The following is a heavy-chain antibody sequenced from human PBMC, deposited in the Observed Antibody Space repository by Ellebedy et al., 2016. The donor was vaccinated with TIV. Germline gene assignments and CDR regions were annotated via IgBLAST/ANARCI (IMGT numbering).Heavy chain of an antibody. V-gene: IGHV3-33*05. Sequence: SCXASGYTFTGYYMHWVRQAPGKGLEWVAVISYDGSNKYYADSVKGRFTISRDNSKNTLYLQMNSLRAEDTAVYYCARGPKAVAGSPGYWGQGTLVTVSS. D-gene: IGHD6-19*01. J-gene: IGHJ4*02. CDR2: ISYDGSNK. CDR3: ARGPKAVAGSPGY. CDR1: GYTFTGYY.